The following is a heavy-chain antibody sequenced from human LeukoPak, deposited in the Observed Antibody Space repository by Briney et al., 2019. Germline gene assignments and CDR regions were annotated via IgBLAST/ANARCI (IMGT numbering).Heavy chain of an antibody. CDR3: ARVEYSYGFDY. V-gene: IGHV4-59*01. CDR1: GGSISSYY. D-gene: IGHD5-18*01. J-gene: IGHJ4*02. CDR2: IYYSGST. Sequence: PSETLSLTCTVSGGSISSYYWSWIRQPPGKGLEWIGYIYYSGSTNYNPSLNSRVTISVDTSKNQFSLKLSSVTAADTAVYYCARVEYSYGFDYWGQGTLVTVSS.